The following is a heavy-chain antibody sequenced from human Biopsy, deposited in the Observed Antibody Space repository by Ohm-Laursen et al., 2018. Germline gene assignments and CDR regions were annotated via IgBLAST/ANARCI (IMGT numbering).Heavy chain of an antibody. D-gene: IGHD1-1*01. CDR1: GFTFSYYS. V-gene: IGHV3-21*01. CDR2: IRSGGDYM. J-gene: IGHJ4*02. Sequence: SLRLSCAASGFTFSYYSMTWVRQAPGKGLEWVSSIRSGGDYMFYADSVEGRFTISRDNAKNSLYLQMNRLRAEDTAVYYCARDQRGPSLLEAKLTPNYFDYWGRGSLVTVSS. CDR3: ARDQRGPSLLEAKLTPNYFDY.